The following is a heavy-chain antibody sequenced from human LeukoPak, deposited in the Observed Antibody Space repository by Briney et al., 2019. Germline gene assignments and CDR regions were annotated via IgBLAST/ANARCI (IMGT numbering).Heavy chain of an antibody. CDR3: GMTHSRVGFGDLYYYFDY. J-gene: IGHJ4*02. CDR1: GFTFSSYW. V-gene: IGHV3-7*01. CDR2: IKQDGSEK. D-gene: IGHD3-10*01. Sequence: GGSLRLSCAASGFTFSSYWMSWVRQAPGKGLEWVANIKQDGSEKYYVDSVKGRFTISRDNAKNSLYLQMNSLRAEDTAVYYCGMTHSRVGFGDLYYYFDYWGQGTPVTVSS.